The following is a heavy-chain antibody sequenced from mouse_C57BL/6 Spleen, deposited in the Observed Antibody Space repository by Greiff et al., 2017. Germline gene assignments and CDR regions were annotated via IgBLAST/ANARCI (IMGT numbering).Heavy chain of an antibody. D-gene: IGHD2-5*01. J-gene: IGHJ4*01. Sequence: QVQLQQPGAELVRPGTSVKLSCKASGYTFTSYWMHWVKQRPGQGLEWIGVIDPSDSYTNYNQKFKGKATLTVDTSSSTAYMQLSSLTSEDSAVYYCARWGDSNPYYYAMDYWGQGTSVTVSS. CDR3: ARWGDSNPYYYAMDY. CDR1: GYTFTSYW. V-gene: IGHV1-59*01. CDR2: IDPSDSYT.